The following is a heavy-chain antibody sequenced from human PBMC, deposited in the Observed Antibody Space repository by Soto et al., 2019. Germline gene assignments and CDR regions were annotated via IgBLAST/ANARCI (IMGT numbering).Heavy chain of an antibody. Sequence: QVHLVESGGGVVQPGRSLRLSCAASGFIFINYGMHWVRQAPGKGLEWLAVISYDGTIQYYVDSVKGRFNISRDNSNNTLFLQMNSLRPEDTAVYFCAKSRPGSSWYEGDSWGQGTLVTVSS. CDR2: ISYDGTIQ. CDR1: GFIFINYG. V-gene: IGHV3-30*18. CDR3: AKSRPGSSWYEGDS. J-gene: IGHJ4*02. D-gene: IGHD6-13*01.